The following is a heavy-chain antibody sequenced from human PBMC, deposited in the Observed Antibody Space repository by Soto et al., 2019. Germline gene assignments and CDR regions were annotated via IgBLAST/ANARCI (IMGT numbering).Heavy chain of an antibody. J-gene: IGHJ4*01. V-gene: IGHV3-66*01. CDR3: ARDVTVTTPSYFND. CDR1: GLNFNTNY. Sequence: EVQLVEFGGDLVQPGGSLRLSCPASGLNFNTNYMSWVRQAPGKGLEWVSILYARGTTYYADSVKGRFTISRDNSGNTLYLHMTSLRAEDTAVYYCARDVTVTTPSYFNDWGQGTLVTVSS. CDR2: LYARGTT. D-gene: IGHD4-17*01.